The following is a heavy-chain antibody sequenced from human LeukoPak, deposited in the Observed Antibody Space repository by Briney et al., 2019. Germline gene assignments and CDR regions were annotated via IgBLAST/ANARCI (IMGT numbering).Heavy chain of an antibody. D-gene: IGHD3-3*01. V-gene: IGHV4-34*01. CDR2: INHSGST. CDR1: GGSISGYY. Sequence: KPSETLSLTCAVYGGSISGYYWSWIRQPPGKGLEWIGEINHSGSTNYNPSLKSRVTISVDTSKNQFSLKLSSVTAADTAVYYCARAYYDFWSGYPYYFDYWGQGTLVTVSS. J-gene: IGHJ4*02. CDR3: ARAYYDFWSGYPYYFDY.